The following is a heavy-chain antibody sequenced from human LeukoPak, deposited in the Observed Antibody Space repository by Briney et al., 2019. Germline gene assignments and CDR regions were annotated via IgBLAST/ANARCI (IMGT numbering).Heavy chain of an antibody. CDR2: ISGSGGST. CDR1: GFTFSSYA. V-gene: IGHV3-23*01. Sequence: PGGSLRLSCAASGFTFSSYAMSWVRQAPGKGLEWVSAISGSGGSTYYADSVKGRFTISRDNSKNTLYLQMNSLRAEDTAVYYCAKRSTSNGIAARGFPGDYWGQGTLVTVSS. J-gene: IGHJ4*02. D-gene: IGHD6-6*01. CDR3: AKRSTSNGIAARGFPGDY.